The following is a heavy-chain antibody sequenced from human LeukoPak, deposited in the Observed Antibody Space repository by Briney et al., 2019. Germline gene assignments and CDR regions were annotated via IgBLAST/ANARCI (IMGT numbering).Heavy chain of an antibody. D-gene: IGHD3-3*01. CDR2: INPNSGDT. V-gene: IGHV1-2*02. CDR3: ASSRFLEWLVAFDY. J-gene: IGHJ4*02. Sequence: ASVKVSCKASGYTFTGYYMHWVRQAPGQGLAWMGWINPNSGDTNYAQKLQGRVTMTRDTSISTAYMELSRLRSDDTAVYYCASSRFLEWLVAFDYWGQGTLVTVSS. CDR1: GYTFTGYY.